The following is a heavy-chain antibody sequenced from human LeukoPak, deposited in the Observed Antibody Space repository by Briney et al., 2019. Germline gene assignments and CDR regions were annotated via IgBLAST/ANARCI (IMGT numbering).Heavy chain of an antibody. Sequence: PSETLSLTCAVYGGSFSGYYWSWIRQPPGKGLEWIGEINHSGSTNYNPSLKSRVTISVDTSKNQFSLKLSSVTAADTALYYCARDTLSGFDYWGQGVLVTVSS. CDR1: GGSFSGYY. V-gene: IGHV4-34*01. D-gene: IGHD3-10*01. CDR3: ARDTLSGFDY. J-gene: IGHJ4*02. CDR2: INHSGST.